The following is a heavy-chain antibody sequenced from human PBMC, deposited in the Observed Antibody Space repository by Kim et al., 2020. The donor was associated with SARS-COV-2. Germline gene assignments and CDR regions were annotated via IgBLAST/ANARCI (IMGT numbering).Heavy chain of an antibody. D-gene: IGHD2-2*02. V-gene: IGHV4-61*01. CDR1: GASVISSSYF. J-gene: IGHJ3*01. CDR3: ARGTRYCSSSGCYIDA. Sequence: SETLSLTCTVSGASVISSSYFWSWILQSPGKGLEWIGYIYYSGSTNYFPSLTSRVTFSRDTSKNQFSLRLSSVTAADTAVYYCARGTRYCSSSGCYIDA. CDR2: IYYSGST.